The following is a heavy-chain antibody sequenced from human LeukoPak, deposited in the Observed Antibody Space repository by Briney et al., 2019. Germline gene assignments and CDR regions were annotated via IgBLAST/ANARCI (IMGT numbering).Heavy chain of an antibody. Sequence: GGSLRLSCAASGFTFSGYGMHWVRQAPGMGLEWVAVIWYDGDKKYYADSVKGRFTISRDNSKNTLYLQMSSLRVEDTSVYFCARDRCGGADCANWFDPWGQGTLVIVSS. CDR3: ARDRCGGADCANWFDP. D-gene: IGHD2-21*02. J-gene: IGHJ5*02. V-gene: IGHV3-33*01. CDR2: IWYDGDKK. CDR1: GFTFSGYG.